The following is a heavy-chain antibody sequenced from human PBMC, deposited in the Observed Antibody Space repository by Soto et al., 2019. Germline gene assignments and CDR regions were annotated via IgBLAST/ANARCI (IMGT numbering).Heavy chain of an antibody. CDR2: ISAYNGNT. CDR3: ARVRWMVRGVIITHPYNWFDP. V-gene: IGHV1-18*01. J-gene: IGHJ5*02. D-gene: IGHD3-10*01. Sequence: QVQLVQSGAEVKKPGASVKVSCKASGYTFTSYGISWVRQAPGQGLEWMGWISAYNGNTNYAQKLQGRVTMTTDTSTSTAYMELRSLRSDDTAVYYCARVRWMVRGVIITHPYNWFDPWGQGTLVTVSS. CDR1: GYTFTSYG.